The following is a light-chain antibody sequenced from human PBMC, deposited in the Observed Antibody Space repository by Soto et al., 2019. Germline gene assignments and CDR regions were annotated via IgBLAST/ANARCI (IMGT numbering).Light chain of an antibody. J-gene: IGKJ1*01. CDR2: DTS. CDR3: QQYNNWPPWT. CDR1: QSVNSN. V-gene: IGKV3-15*01. Sequence: IVRTQSPATLSVSPGERSTLSCLASQSVNSNLAWYQQKPGQAPRLLIYDTSSRATGIPARFSGSRSGTEFTLTISSLQSEDSAVYYCQQYNNWPPWTFGQGTQVDIK.